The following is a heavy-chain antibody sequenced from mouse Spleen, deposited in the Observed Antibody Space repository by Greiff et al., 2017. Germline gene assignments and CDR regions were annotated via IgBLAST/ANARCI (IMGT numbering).Heavy chain of an antibody. V-gene: IGHV1-81*01. Sequence: QVQLQQSGAELARPGASVKLSCKASGYTFTSYGISWVKQRTGQGLEWIGEIYPRSGNTYYNEKFKGKATLTADKSSSTAYMELRSLTSEDSAVYFCARMEGGSSYVESAMDYWGQGTSVTVSS. D-gene: IGHD1-1*01. CDR3: ARMEGGSSYVESAMDY. CDR1: GYTFTSYG. CDR2: IYPRSGNT. J-gene: IGHJ4*01.